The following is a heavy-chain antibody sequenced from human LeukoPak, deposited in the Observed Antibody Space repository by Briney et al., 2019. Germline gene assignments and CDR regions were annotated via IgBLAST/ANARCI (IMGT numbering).Heavy chain of an antibody. V-gene: IGHV3-7*01. CDR2: IKQDGSEK. CDR3: ARGLGNDILTGQRCVYYYYGMDV. Sequence: GGSLRLSCAASGFTFSSYLMSWVRQAPGKGLEWVANIKQDGSEKYNVDSVKGRFTISRDNAKNSLHLQMNSLRAEDTAVYYCARGLGNDILTGQRCVYYYYGMDVWGQGTTVTVSS. CDR1: GFTFSSYL. D-gene: IGHD3-9*01. J-gene: IGHJ6*02.